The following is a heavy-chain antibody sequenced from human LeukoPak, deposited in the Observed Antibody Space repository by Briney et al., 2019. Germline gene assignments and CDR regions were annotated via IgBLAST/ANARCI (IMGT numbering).Heavy chain of an antibody. J-gene: IGHJ6*02. CDR1: GFTFSSYA. Sequence: PGGSLRLSCAASGFTFSSYAMHWVRQAPGKGLEWVAVISYDGSNKYYADSVKGRFTISRDNSKNTLYLQMNSLRAEDTAVYYCAKGPVGYSSSSVLYGMDVWGQGTTVTVSS. V-gene: IGHV3-30*04. D-gene: IGHD6-6*01. CDR2: ISYDGSNK. CDR3: AKGPVGYSSSSVLYGMDV.